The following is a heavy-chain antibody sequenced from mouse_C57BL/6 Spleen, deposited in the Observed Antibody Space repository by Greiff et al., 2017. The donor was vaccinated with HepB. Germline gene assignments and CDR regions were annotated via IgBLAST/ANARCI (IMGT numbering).Heavy chain of an antibody. V-gene: IGHV1-26*01. CDR3: AGRLLRDFDV. D-gene: IGHD1-1*01. CDR1: GYTFTDYY. Sequence: EVQLQQSGPELVKPGASVKISCKASGYTFTDYYMNWVKQSHGKSLEWIGDINPNNGGTSYNQKFKGKATLTVDKSSSTAYMELRSLTSEDSAVYYCAGRLLRDFDVWCTGTTVTVSS. J-gene: IGHJ1*03. CDR2: INPNNGGT.